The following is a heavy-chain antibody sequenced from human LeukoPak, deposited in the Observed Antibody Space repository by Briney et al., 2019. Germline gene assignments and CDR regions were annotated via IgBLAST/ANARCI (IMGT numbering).Heavy chain of an antibody. CDR3: AKERSPEGFDY. Sequence: ASVKVSCKASGGTFSSYAISWVRQAPGQGLEWMGGIIPIFGTTNYAQKFQDRVTITADKSTSTAYMELSSLRSEDTAVYYCAKERSPEGFDYWGQGTLVTVSS. J-gene: IGHJ4*02. CDR1: GGTFSSYA. V-gene: IGHV1-69*06. CDR2: IIPIFGTT.